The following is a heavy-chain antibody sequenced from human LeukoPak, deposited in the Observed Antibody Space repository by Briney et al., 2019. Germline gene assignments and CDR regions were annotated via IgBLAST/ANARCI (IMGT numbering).Heavy chain of an antibody. CDR2: IYPGDSDT. Sequence: GESLKISCKGSGYNFITYWIGWVRQMPGKGLEWMGIIYPGDSDTRYSPSFQGQVTISADKSISTAYLQWSSLKASDTAMYYCASSGFYCSSTSCNPAPSDAFDIWGQGTMVTVSS. CDR3: ASSGFYCSSTSCNPAPSDAFDI. V-gene: IGHV5-51*01. J-gene: IGHJ3*02. D-gene: IGHD2-2*01. CDR1: GYNFITYW.